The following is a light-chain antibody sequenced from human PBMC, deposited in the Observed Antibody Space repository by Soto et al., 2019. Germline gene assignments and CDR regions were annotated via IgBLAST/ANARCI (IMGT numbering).Light chain of an antibody. CDR1: QSISRY. CDR3: QQYNYWPPWT. CDR2: GAS. J-gene: IGKJ1*01. Sequence: NVLNQSPGTLSLYPGERTTLSCRASQSISRYLAWYQQKPGQGPRLLIYGASSRATGTPDRFSGSGSGTDFTLTINSLQSEDFAVYYCQQYNYWPPWTFGQGTKVDIK. V-gene: IGKV3D-15*01.